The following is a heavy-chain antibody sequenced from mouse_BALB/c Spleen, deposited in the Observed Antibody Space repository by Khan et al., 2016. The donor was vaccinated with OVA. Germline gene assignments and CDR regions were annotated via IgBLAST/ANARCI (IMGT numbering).Heavy chain of an antibody. Sequence: VELVESGAELARPGASVKMSCKASGYTFTSYTIHWIKQRPGPGLEWIGYINPSSGYTNYNQKFKDKATLTADKSSTTAYMQLSSLTSDDSAVYYCARDGAYYRNDGWFAYWGQRTLVTVSA. CDR2: INPSSGYT. J-gene: IGHJ3*01. CDR1: GYTFTSYT. V-gene: IGHV1-4*01. D-gene: IGHD2-14*01. CDR3: ARDGAYYRNDGWFAY.